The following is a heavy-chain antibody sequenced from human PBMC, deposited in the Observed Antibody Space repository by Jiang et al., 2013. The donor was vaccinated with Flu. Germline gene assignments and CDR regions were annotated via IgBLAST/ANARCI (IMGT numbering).Heavy chain of an antibody. CDR2: ISGNGRST. CDR3: VKGLPAAEYDAFDI. CDR1: GFTFSSHS. D-gene: IGHD2-2*01. Sequence: VQLVESGGGLVQPGGSLRLSCSASGFTFSSHSMHWVRQAPGKGLEFVSAISGNGRSTYYADSVKGRFSISRDNSKNTLYLQMSSLRAEDTTLYYCVKGLPAAEYDAFDIWGPGTMVTVSP. J-gene: IGHJ3*02. V-gene: IGHV3-64D*08.